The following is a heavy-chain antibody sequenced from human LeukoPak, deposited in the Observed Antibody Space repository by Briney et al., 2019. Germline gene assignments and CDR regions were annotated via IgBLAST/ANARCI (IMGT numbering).Heavy chain of an antibody. J-gene: IGHJ4*02. CDR3: ARGTAVAGTFVFDY. V-gene: IGHV4-38-2*02. Sequence: PSETLSFTCTVSGYSISSGYYWGWIRQPPGKGLEWIGSISHSGSTYYKPSLKSRVTISVDTSKNQFSLKLSSVTAADTAVYYCARGTAVAGTFVFDYWGQGTLVTVSS. D-gene: IGHD6-19*01. CDR2: ISHSGST. CDR1: GYSISSGYY.